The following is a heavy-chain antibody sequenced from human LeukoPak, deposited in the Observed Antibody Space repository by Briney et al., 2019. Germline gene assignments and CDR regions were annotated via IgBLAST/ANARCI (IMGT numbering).Heavy chain of an antibody. D-gene: IGHD4-23*01. Sequence: SETLSLTCTVSGGSISSSSYYWGWIRQPPGKGLGWIGSIYYSGSTYYNPSLKSRVTISVDTSKNQFSLKLSSVTAADTAVYYCASLWGTTVDWGQGTLVTVSS. CDR1: GGSISSSSYY. V-gene: IGHV4-39*01. CDR2: IYYSGST. CDR3: ASLWGTTVD. J-gene: IGHJ4*02.